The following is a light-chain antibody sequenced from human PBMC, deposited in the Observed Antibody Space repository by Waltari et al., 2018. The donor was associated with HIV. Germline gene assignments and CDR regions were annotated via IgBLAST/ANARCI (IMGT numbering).Light chain of an antibody. CDR1: QSVNTN. V-gene: IGKV3-15*01. CDR2: GAS. CDR3: QQYDVWPT. J-gene: IGKJ1*01. Sequence: EIVMTQSPATLSVSPGESATLSCRASQSVNTNLAWYQHKPGQAPRLLMYGASTGATGIPARFSGSVSGTEFTLTISSLQSEDSAVYYCQQYDVWPTFGQGTRVEIK.